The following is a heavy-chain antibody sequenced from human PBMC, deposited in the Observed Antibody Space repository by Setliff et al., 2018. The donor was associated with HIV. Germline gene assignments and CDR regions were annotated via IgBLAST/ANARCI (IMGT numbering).Heavy chain of an antibody. Sequence: ETLRLSCLVSGFTFRSYWMSWIRQPPGRGLEWIGEINHSGSTNYNMSLWSRVTISLDASRNQFSLELISVTAADTAVDYLAGEPGTTSIDYWAQGTLVTAPQ. CDR2: INHSGST. D-gene: IGHD3-10*01. V-gene: IGHV4-34*08. CDR1: GFTFRSYW. J-gene: IGHJ4*02. CDR3: AGEPGTTSIDY.